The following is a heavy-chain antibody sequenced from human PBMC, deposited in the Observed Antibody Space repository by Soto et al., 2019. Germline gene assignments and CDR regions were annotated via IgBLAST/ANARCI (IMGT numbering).Heavy chain of an antibody. CDR1: GFPFSSYV. CDR3: AKDSNKYSSSLRARYFDH. CDR2: ISGGGSNT. J-gene: IGHJ4*02. V-gene: IGHV3-23*01. D-gene: IGHD4-4*01. Sequence: EVQLLESGGGLVQRGGSLRLSCAASGFPFSSYVMSWVRQAPGKGLEGVSGISGGGSNTFYADYVKGRFTISRDNSKNTLLLPMNSLGAEDTAVYYCAKDSNKYSSSLRARYFDHWGQGIGVTVSS.